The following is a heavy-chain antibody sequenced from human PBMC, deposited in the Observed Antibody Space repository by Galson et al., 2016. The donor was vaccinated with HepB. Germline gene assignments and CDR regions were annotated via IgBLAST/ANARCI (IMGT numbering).Heavy chain of an antibody. CDR1: GGTFNTYA. CDR2: IIPIFGTP. Sequence: SVKVSCKASGGTFNTYAINWVRQAPGQGLEWMGGIIPIFGTPNYAQKFQGRVTITADASTSTVYMDLSSLRSEDTALYYCARGPYQLLWKYNWFDPWGQGTLVTVSS. CDR3: ARGPYQLLWKYNWFDP. V-gene: IGHV1-69*13. J-gene: IGHJ5*02. D-gene: IGHD2-2*01.